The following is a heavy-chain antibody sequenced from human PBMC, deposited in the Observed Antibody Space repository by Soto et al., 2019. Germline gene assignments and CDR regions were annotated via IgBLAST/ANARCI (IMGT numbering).Heavy chain of an antibody. CDR1: GFTFSSYG. CDR2: IWYDGSNK. Sequence: QVQLVESGGGVVQPGRSLRLSCAASGFTFSSYGMHWVRQAPGKGLEWVAVIWYDGSNKYYADSVKGRFTISRDNSKNTLYLQMNSLRAEDTAVYYCAWTASAAPYYFDYWAQGTLVTVSS. V-gene: IGHV3-33*01. CDR3: AWTASAAPYYFDY. J-gene: IGHJ4*02. D-gene: IGHD2-2*01.